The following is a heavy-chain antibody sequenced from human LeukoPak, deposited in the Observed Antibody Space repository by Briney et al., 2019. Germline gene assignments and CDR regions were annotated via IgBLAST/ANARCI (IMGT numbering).Heavy chain of an antibody. V-gene: IGHV3-23*01. D-gene: IGHD4-17*01. Sequence: GGSLRLSCEASGFTFSSYGVHWVRQAPGQGLEWVSGISGSGGSTYYANSVKDRLTISRDNSKNTLYLQMNSLRVEDMAVYYCAKEILPTTVTTSGGMDVWGQGTTVTVSS. CDR2: ISGSGGST. CDR3: AKEILPTTVTTSGGMDV. CDR1: GFTFSSYG. J-gene: IGHJ6*02.